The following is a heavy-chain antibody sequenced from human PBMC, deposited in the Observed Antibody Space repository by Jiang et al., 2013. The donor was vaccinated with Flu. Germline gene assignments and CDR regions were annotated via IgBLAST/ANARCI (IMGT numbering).Heavy chain of an antibody. J-gene: IGHJ3*01. CDR1: G. Sequence: GISWVRQAPGQGLEWMGRIIPIIDIANYAQKFQGRVRLTTDKSTTTAYMEVNNLRSEDTAVYYCARDTLQSTVATYEPLDFWGQGTLVTVSS. D-gene: IGHD6-19*01. V-gene: IGHV1-69*04. CDR2: IIPIIDIA. CDR3: ARDTLQSTVATYEPLDF.